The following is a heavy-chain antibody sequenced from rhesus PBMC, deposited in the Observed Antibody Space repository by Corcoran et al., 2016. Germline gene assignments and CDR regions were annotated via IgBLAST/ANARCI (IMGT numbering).Heavy chain of an antibody. J-gene: IGHJ4*01. CDR1: GGSFSGYY. CDR3: ARKGGYSDYFDY. Sequence: QVQLQESGPGLVKPSETLSLTCAVSGGSFSGYYWGWLRQPTGKGLAWIGYISGSSGGTDYNPSLKGRVTISTDTSKNQFSLKLGSVTAADTAVYYCARKGGYSDYFDYWGQGVLVTVSS. V-gene: IGHV4-165*01. CDR2: ISGSSGGT. D-gene: IGHD5-42*01.